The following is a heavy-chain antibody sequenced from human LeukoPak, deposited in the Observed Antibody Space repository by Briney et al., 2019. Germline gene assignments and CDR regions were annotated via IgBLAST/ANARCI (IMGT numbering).Heavy chain of an antibody. CDR1: GFTFSSYA. CDR3: ARDQGGYSPSDFDY. J-gene: IGHJ4*02. V-gene: IGHV3-48*03. Sequence: PGGSLRLSCAASGFTFSSYAMSWVRQAPGKGLEWVSYISSSGSTIYYADSVKGRFTISRDNAKSSLYLQMNSLRAEDTAVYYCARDQGGYSPSDFDYWGQGTLVTVSS. D-gene: IGHD3-22*01. CDR2: ISSSGSTI.